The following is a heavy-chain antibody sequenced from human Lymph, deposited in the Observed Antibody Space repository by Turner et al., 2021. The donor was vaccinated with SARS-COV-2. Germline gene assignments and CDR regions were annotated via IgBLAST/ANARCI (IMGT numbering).Heavy chain of an antibody. CDR3: AKGVLGVIIPEAFDI. CDR2: VSVSGGSK. V-gene: IGHV3-23*01. J-gene: IGHJ3*02. D-gene: IGHD3-10*01. Sequence: EVQLLESGGCLVQPGGSLRLCCAASGFTFSSYAMSWVLQAPGNGLEWVSSVSVSGGSKYYADSVMGGFTISRDNSKTNLYLQMNSLRVEDTAVYYLAKGVLGVIIPEAFDILGQGTMVTISS. CDR1: GFTFSSYA.